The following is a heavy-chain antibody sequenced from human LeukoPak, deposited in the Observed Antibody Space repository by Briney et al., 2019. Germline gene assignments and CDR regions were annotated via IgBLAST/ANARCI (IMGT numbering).Heavy chain of an antibody. CDR2: IYYSGST. J-gene: IGHJ6*02. V-gene: IGHV4-59*08. Sequence: PSETLSLTCTVSGGSISSYYWSWIRQPPGKGLEWIGYIYYSGSTNYNPSLKSRVTISVDTSKNQFSLKLSSVTAADTAVYYCARLLSFAVAGKREYYYGMDVWGQGTTVTVSS. CDR3: ARLLSFAVAGKREYYYGMDV. CDR1: GGSISSYY. D-gene: IGHD6-19*01.